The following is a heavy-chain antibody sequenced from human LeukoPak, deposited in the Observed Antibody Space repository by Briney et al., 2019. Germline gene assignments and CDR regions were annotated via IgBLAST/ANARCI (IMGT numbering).Heavy chain of an antibody. Sequence: ASVKVSCTASGYTFTSYYMHWVRQAPGQGLEWMGIINPSGGSTSYAQKFQGRVTMTRDMSTSTVYMELSSLRSEDTAVYYCARELEGAAAGDYWGQGTLVTVSS. V-gene: IGHV1-46*01. CDR2: INPSGGST. D-gene: IGHD6-13*01. CDR1: GYTFTSYY. CDR3: ARELEGAAAGDY. J-gene: IGHJ4*02.